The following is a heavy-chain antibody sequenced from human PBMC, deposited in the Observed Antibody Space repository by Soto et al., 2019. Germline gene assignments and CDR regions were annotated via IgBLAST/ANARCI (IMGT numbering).Heavy chain of an antibody. Sequence: QEQLQESGPGLVKPSETLSLTCTVSGASISSYYWSWIRQPPGKGLDWIGYIHYSGSINYNPSLKRRVIISIATSKNQFSLNLSSVTAADTAVYYCARHSQNGPPLWFGELLSWGQGTLVTVSS. CDR1: GASISSYY. J-gene: IGHJ4*02. CDR3: ARHSQNGPPLWFGELLS. D-gene: IGHD3-10*01. CDR2: IHYSGSI. V-gene: IGHV4-59*01.